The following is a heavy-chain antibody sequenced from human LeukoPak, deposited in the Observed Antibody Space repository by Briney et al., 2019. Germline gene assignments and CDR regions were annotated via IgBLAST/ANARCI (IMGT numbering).Heavy chain of an antibody. Sequence: GGSLRLSCAASGFTFSSYAMHWVRQAPGKGLEWVAVISYDGSNKYYADSVKGRFTISRDNSKNTLYLQMNSLRAEDTAVYYCARGSVVTEDLFDYWGQGTLVTVSS. CDR3: ARGSVVTEDLFDY. D-gene: IGHD4-23*01. V-gene: IGHV3-30*04. CDR1: GFTFSSYA. J-gene: IGHJ4*02. CDR2: ISYDGSNK.